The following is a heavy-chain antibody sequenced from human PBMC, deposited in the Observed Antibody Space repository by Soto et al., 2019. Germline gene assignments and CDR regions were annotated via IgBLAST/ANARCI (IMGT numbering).Heavy chain of an antibody. CDR2: IHYRGHS. CDR3: ARGTEYYDFWSGYYSDYYYGMDV. J-gene: IGHJ6*02. Sequence: PSETLSLTCSVSGGSMSDNYWSWIRQPPGKGLEWIAWIHYRGHSSSNPSLKSRVTISIDTSKNQFSLKLSSVTAADTAVYYCARGTEYYDFWSGYYSDYYYGMDVWGQGTTVTVSS. V-gene: IGHV4-59*08. CDR1: GGSMSDNY. D-gene: IGHD3-3*01.